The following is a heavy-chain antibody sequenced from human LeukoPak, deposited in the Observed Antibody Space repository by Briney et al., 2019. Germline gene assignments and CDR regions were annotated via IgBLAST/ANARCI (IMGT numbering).Heavy chain of an antibody. V-gene: IGHV1-46*01. CDR3: ASFKSDRVGYYYYGMDV. J-gene: IGHJ6*02. CDR1: GYTFTSYY. CDR2: INPSGGST. Sequence: GASVKVYCKASGYTFTSYYMHWVRQAPGQGLEWMGIINPSGGSTSYAQKFQGRVTVTADESTSTAYMELSSLRSEDTAVYYCASFKSDRVGYYYYGMDVWGQGTTVTVSS.